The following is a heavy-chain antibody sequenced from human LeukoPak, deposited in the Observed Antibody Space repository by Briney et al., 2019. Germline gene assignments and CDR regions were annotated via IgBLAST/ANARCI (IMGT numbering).Heavy chain of an antibody. CDR2: IYYSGST. D-gene: IGHD3-22*01. J-gene: IGHJ4*02. V-gene: IGHV4-59*01. Sequence: SETLSLTCTVSGGSISSYYWSWIRQPPGKGLEWIGYIYYSGSTNYNPSLKSRVTISVDTSKNQFSLKLSSVTAADTAVYYCARVVYDSSGYYPLIFDYRGQGTLVTVSS. CDR1: GGSISSYY. CDR3: ARVVYDSSGYYPLIFDY.